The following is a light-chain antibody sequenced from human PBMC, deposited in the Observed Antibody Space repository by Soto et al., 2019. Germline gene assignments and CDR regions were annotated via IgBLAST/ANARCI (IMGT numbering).Light chain of an antibody. CDR1: QSISSY. CDR2: AAS. J-gene: IGKJ2*01. Sequence: DIQMTQSPSSLSASVGDRVTITCRASQSISSYLNWYQQKPGKAPKLLIYAASSLQSGVPSRFSGSGSGTDFTLTISSLQPEDFATYYCQQSYSTPPEYTCGQEPKLEIK. CDR3: QQSYSTPPEYT. V-gene: IGKV1-39*01.